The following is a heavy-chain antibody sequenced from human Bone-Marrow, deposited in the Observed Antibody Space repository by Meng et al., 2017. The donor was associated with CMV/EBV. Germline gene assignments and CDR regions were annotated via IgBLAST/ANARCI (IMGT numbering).Heavy chain of an antibody. Sequence: ASVKVSCKASGYTFTGYYMHWVRQAPGQGLEWMGWINPNSGGTNYAQKFQGRVTMTRDTSISTAYMELSRLRSDDTAVYHCARDGDTAMVHYYYYGMDVWGQGTTVTVPS. CDR1: GYTFTGYY. V-gene: IGHV1-2*02. CDR3: ARDGDTAMVHYYYYGMDV. CDR2: INPNSGGT. J-gene: IGHJ6*02. D-gene: IGHD5-18*01.